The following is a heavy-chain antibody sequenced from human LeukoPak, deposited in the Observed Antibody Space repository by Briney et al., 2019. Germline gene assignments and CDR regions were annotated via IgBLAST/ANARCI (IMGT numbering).Heavy chain of an antibody. CDR3: ARNQALYDILTGYYYFDY. CDR2: IIPIFGTA. Sequence: SVKVSCKASGGTFSSYAISWVRQAPGQGLEWMGGIIPIFGTAIYAQKFQGRVTITADKSTSTAYMELSSLRSEDTAVYYCARNQALYDILTGYYYFDYWGQGTLVTVSS. CDR1: GGTFSSYA. D-gene: IGHD3-9*01. J-gene: IGHJ4*02. V-gene: IGHV1-69*06.